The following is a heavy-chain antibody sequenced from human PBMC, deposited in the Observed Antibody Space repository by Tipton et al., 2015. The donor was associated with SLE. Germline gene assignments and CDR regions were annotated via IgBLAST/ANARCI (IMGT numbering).Heavy chain of an antibody. J-gene: IGHJ5*02. CDR3: ARQSYPGLVVYAHNWFDP. D-gene: IGHD2-8*02. V-gene: IGHV4-34*01. Sequence: TLSLTCAVYGGSFSGYYWSWIRQPPGKGLEWIGEINHSGSTNYNPSLKSRLTILVDTSKNQFSLKLSSVTAADTAVYYCARQSYPGLVVYAHNWFDPWGQGTLVTVSS. CDR2: INHSGST. CDR1: GGSFSGYY.